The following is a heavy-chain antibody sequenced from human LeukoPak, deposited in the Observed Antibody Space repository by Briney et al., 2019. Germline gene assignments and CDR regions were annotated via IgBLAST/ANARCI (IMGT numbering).Heavy chain of an antibody. V-gene: IGHV4-34*01. Sequence: PSETLSLTCEVYGGSFSGYNCSWIRQPPGKGLEWNGEINHSGSANYNPSLKSRVTLSLDTSATQFSLKLSSVTAADTAVYYCARHLIRLQMVGGEDNCDYWGQGTLVTVSS. CDR1: GGSFSGYN. CDR2: INHSGSA. CDR3: ARHLIRLQMVGGEDNCDY. D-gene: IGHD6-13*01. J-gene: IGHJ4*02.